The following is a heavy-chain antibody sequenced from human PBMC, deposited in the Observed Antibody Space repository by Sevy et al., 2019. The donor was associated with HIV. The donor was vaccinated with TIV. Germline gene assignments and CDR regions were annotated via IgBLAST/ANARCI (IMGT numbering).Heavy chain of an antibody. Sequence: ASVKVSCKASGYTFTSYGISWVRQTPGQGLEWMGWISAYNGNTNYAQKLQGRVTMTTDTSTSTAYMELRSLRSDDTAVYYCAGVPSVGAAAGTGYFQHWGQGTLVTVSS. CDR3: AGVPSVGAAAGTGYFQH. V-gene: IGHV1-18*01. D-gene: IGHD6-13*01. J-gene: IGHJ1*01. CDR2: ISAYNGNT. CDR1: GYTFTSYG.